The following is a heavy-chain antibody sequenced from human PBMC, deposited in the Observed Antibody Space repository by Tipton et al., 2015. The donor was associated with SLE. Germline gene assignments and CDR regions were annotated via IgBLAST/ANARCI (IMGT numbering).Heavy chain of an antibody. V-gene: IGHV4-39*07. Sequence: TLSLTCTVSGGSISSSSYYWGWIRQPPGKGLEWIGHIQSSGNTNYNPSLKSRVTISIDVAKNQFSLTLGSVTAADTAIYYCARDLGTVFGVIIVPVHWGQGAQVTVSS. CDR2: IQSSGNT. CDR1: GGSISSSSYY. CDR3: ARDLGTVFGVIIVPVH. D-gene: IGHD3-3*01. J-gene: IGHJ4*02.